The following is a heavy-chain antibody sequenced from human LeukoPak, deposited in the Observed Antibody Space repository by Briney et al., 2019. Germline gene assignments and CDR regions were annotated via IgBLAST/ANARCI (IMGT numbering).Heavy chain of an antibody. V-gene: IGHV3-23*01. Sequence: GGSLRLSCAASGFTFSSLAMGWVRQAPGKGLEWVSAISGSGGRTYYADSVKGRFTISRDNSKNTLYLQMNSLRAEDTAVYYCAKDCANYRTVRAEKGGVAFDIWGQGTMVTVSS. CDR1: GFTFSSLA. D-gene: IGHD3-10*01. CDR2: ISGSGGRT. J-gene: IGHJ3*02. CDR3: AKDCANYRTVRAEKGGVAFDI.